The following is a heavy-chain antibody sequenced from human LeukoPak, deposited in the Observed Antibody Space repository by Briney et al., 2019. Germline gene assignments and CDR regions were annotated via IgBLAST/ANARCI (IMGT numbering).Heavy chain of an antibody. J-gene: IGHJ4*02. D-gene: IGHD3-22*01. Sequence: SGPALVKPTQTLTLTCTFSGFSLSTSGMCVSWIRQPPGKALEWLARIDWDDDKYYSTSLKTRLTISKDTSKNQVVLTMTNMDPVDTATYYCARTPYYYDSSGYLWGYCFDYWGQGTLVTVSS. V-gene: IGHV2-70*11. CDR2: IDWDDDK. CDR1: GFSLSTSGMC. CDR3: ARTPYYYDSSGYLWGYCFDY.